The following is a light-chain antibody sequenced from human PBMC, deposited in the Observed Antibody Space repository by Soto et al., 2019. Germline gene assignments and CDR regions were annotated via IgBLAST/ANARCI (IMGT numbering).Light chain of an antibody. CDR3: QQYGSPWT. J-gene: IGKJ1*01. Sequence: EIVLTQSPGTLSLSPGERATLSCRASQSVSSSYLAWYQQKPGQAPRLLIYGASNRATGIPARFSGSGSGTDFTLTISRLEPEDFAVYYCQQYGSPWTFGQGTKVDIK. CDR2: GAS. V-gene: IGKV3-20*01. CDR1: QSVSSSY.